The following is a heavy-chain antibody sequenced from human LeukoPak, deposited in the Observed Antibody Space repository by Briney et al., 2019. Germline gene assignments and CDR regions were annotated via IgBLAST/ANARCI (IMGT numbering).Heavy chain of an antibody. D-gene: IGHD3-22*01. Sequence: GGSLRLSCAASGFTFSSYEMNWVRQAPGKGLEWVSHIRSSGSPIYYADSVKGRFTISRDNPKNSLYLRMNSLRAEDTAVYYCAKDLRYYDSSGYYYWGQGTLVTVSS. CDR3: AKDLRYYDSSGYYY. CDR2: IRSSGSPI. J-gene: IGHJ4*02. V-gene: IGHV3-48*03. CDR1: GFTFSSYE.